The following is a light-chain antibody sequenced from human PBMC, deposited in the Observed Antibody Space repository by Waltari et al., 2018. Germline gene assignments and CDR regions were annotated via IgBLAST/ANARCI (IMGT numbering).Light chain of an antibody. CDR2: WAS. J-gene: IGKJ1*01. V-gene: IGKV4-1*01. Sequence: DIVMTQSPDSLAVSLGERASIHCRSSKTVLYSSNNKHYLAWYQQRPGQPPKLLIYWASTRDSGVPDRFSGSGSGTDFTLTISSLLPEDVAVYYCQQYYAIPRTFGQGTKVEIK. CDR1: KTVLYSSNNKHY. CDR3: QQYYAIPRT.